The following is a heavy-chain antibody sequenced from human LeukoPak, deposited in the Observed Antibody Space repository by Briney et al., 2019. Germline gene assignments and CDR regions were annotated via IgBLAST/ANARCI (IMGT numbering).Heavy chain of an antibody. Sequence: SETLSLTCTVSGGSISSSSYYWGWIRQPPGKGLEWIGSIYYSGNTYYNPSLKSRLTISVATSKNQFSLKLSSVTVADTALYYCASNLYSCGFDYWGQGTLVTVSS. CDR1: GGSISSSSYY. D-gene: IGHD5-18*01. CDR2: IYYSGNT. J-gene: IGHJ4*02. V-gene: IGHV4-39*01. CDR3: ASNLYSCGFDY.